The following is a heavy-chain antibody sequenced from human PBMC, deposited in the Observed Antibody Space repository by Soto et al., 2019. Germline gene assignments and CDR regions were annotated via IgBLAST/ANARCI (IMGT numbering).Heavy chain of an antibody. CDR2: TYFSESA. CDR1: GDSFNRGGYY. D-gene: IGHD3-22*01. V-gene: IGHV4-31*01. CDR3: ARVSYNYYYSRNDAFDN. J-gene: IGHJ3*02. Sequence: PSETLSLTCTVSGDSFNRGGYYWSWIRQHPGKGLEWIGHTYFSESANYNPSLKSQVTISVDTSKDQFSLRLSSVTAADTAVYLCARVSYNYYYSRNDAFDNWGQGTMVTVSS.